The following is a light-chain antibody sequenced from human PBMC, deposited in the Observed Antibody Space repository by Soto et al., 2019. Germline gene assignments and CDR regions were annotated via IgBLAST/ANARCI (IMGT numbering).Light chain of an antibody. V-gene: IGLV2-11*01. CDR2: DVS. Sequence: QSVLTQPPSVSGSPGQSVTISCTGTSSDVGRYNYVSWYQHHPGKAPKLMIYDVSKRPSGVPDRFSGSKSGNTASLTISGLRAEDESYYYCCSYAGTCAYVFGPGTKLTVL. CDR1: SSDVGRYNY. J-gene: IGLJ1*01. CDR3: CSYAGTCAYV.